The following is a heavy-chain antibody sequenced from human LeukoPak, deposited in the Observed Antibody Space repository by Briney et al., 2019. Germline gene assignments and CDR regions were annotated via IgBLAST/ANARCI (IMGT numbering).Heavy chain of an antibody. V-gene: IGHV3-21*01. Sequence: PGGSLILSCAASGFTFSSYSMNWVRQAPGKGLEWVSSISSSSSYVYYADSVKGRFTISRDNAKNSLYLQMNSLRAEDTAVYYCARDILLWFGEEGDYWGQGTLVTVFS. CDR2: ISSSSSYV. CDR3: ARDILLWFGEEGDY. CDR1: GFTFSSYS. J-gene: IGHJ4*02. D-gene: IGHD3-10*01.